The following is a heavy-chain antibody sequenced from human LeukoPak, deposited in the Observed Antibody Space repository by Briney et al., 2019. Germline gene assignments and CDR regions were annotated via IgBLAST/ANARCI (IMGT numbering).Heavy chain of an antibody. Sequence: GGSLRLSCAASGFTFSNYWMSWVRQAPGKGLEWVASIRPDGSEDYYMDSVKGRFTISRDNAENSLYLQMNSLRAEDTAVYNCARLMGGVTTHDYWGQGTLVTVSS. J-gene: IGHJ4*02. CDR2: IRPDGSED. V-gene: IGHV3-7*01. CDR3: ARLMGGVTTHDY. D-gene: IGHD4-11*01. CDR1: GFTFSNYW.